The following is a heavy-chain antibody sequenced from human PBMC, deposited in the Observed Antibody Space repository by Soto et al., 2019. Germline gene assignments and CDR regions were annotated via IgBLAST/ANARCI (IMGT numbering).Heavy chain of an antibody. J-gene: IGHJ4*02. CDR1: GRSIISHY. D-gene: IGHD1-26*01. CDR3: ARPQSYSWSYWGGFVD. Sequence: QVQLQESGPGLVKPWETLALTCSVSGRSIISHYWRWIRQHPGKGLEWIGYIYYSGNTNYNPSHQSRVTLSLNASNFKFSLELSSLNAADTDVYYCARPQSYSWSYWGGFVDWGQGTLVTVYS. V-gene: IGHV4-59*11. CDR2: IYYSGNT.